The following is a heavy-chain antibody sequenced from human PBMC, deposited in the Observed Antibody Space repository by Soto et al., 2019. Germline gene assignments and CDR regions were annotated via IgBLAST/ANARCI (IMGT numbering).Heavy chain of an antibody. J-gene: IGHJ5*02. V-gene: IGHV5-51*01. CDR3: ARHISEWQQLGGRFDP. D-gene: IGHD6-13*01. CDR2: IYPGDSDT. Sequence: GESLKISCKGSGYSFTSYWIGWVRQMPGKGLERMGIIYPGDSDTRYSPSFQGQVTISADKSISTAYLQWSSLKASDTAMYYCARHISEWQQLGGRFDPWGQGTLVTVSS. CDR1: GYSFTSYW.